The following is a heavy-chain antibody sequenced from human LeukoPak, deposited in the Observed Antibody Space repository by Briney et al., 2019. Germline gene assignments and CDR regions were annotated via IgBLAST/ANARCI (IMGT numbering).Heavy chain of an antibody. Sequence: GGSLRLSCVASGFTFSSNGMHWVRQAPGKGLEWVTSIQYDGSEKYYADSVKGRFTISRDNSKNTLYLQMNSLRAEDTAVYYCAKTHYYGSGSYIGNWFDPWGQGTLVTVSS. V-gene: IGHV3-30*02. CDR2: IQYDGSEK. CDR1: GFTFSSNG. CDR3: AKTHYYGSGSYIGNWFDP. D-gene: IGHD3-10*01. J-gene: IGHJ5*02.